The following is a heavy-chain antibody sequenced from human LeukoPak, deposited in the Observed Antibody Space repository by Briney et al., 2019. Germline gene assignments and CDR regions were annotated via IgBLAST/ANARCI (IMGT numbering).Heavy chain of an antibody. V-gene: IGHV3-53*01. CDR1: GFTVSSNS. D-gene: IGHD3-22*01. J-gene: IGHJ5*01. CDR2: IYSGGNT. Sequence: GGSLRLSCTVSGFTVSSNSMSWVRQAPGKGLEWVSFIYSGGNTLYSDSVKGRFTISRDNSRNTLYLQMNSLRAEDTAVYHCAKDDSYIRFYSWGQGTLVTVSS. CDR3: AKDDSYIRFYS.